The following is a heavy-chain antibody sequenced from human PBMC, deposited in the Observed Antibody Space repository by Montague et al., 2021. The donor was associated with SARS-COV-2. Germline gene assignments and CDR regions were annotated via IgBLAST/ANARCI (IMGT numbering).Heavy chain of an antibody. CDR1: GFTFSSYG. J-gene: IGHJ6*02. Sequence: SLRLSCAASGFTFSSYGMHWVRQAPGKGLEWVAIIWYDGSKNYYADSVKGRFTISRDNSKNTLYLQMNTLRAEDTAVYYCARDSSSGSDWYYYYGMDVWGHGTTVTVSS. CDR2: IWYDGSKN. D-gene: IGHD6-13*01. V-gene: IGHV3-33*01. CDR3: ARDSSSGSDWYYYYGMDV.